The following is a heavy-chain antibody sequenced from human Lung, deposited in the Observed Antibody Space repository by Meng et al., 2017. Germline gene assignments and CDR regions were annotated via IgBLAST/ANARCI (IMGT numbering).Heavy chain of an antibody. Sequence: QVQLQQGGAAAVRPSETLSLTCAVYVGSFSGYQWNWNRQSPGKGLEWIGDINHRGITNYHPSLKSRVTISVDTSKNQFSLKLSSVTAADTAVYYCARDQGGAGGYWGQGTLVTVSS. V-gene: IGHV4-34*01. CDR2: INHRGIT. J-gene: IGHJ4*02. CDR3: ARDQGGAGGY. CDR1: VGSFSGYQ. D-gene: IGHD2-15*01.